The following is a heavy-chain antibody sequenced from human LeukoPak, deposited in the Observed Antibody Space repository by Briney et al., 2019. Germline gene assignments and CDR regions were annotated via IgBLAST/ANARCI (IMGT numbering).Heavy chain of an antibody. CDR3: ARLGMVRGVINYYYGMDV. D-gene: IGHD3-10*01. V-gene: IGHV1-18*01. J-gene: IGHJ6*02. Sequence: AAVKVSCKASGYTFTSYGISWGGQAPGQGLEWMGWISAYNGNTNYAQKLQGRVTMTTDTSTSTAYMELRRLRSDDTAVYYCARLGMVRGVINYYYGMDVWGQGTTVTVSS. CDR2: ISAYNGNT. CDR1: GYTFTSYG.